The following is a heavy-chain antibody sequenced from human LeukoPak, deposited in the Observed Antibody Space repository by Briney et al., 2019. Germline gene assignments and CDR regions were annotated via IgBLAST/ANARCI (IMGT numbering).Heavy chain of an antibody. CDR3: ARQYYGSGPDFDY. Sequence: SETLSLTCTVSGGSISSYYWSWIRQPPGKGLEWIGYIYYSGSTNYNPSLKSRVTISVDKSKNQFSLKLSSVTAADTAVYYCARQYYGSGPDFDYWGQGTLVTVSS. D-gene: IGHD3-10*01. CDR1: GGSISSYY. V-gene: IGHV4-59*08. CDR2: IYYSGST. J-gene: IGHJ4*02.